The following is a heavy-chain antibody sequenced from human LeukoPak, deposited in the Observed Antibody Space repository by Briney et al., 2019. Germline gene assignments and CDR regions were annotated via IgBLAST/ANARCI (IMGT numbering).Heavy chain of an antibody. CDR1: GDSISSYY. CDR2: MHYSGST. Sequence: PSETLSLTCTVSGDSISSYYWSWIRQPPGKGLEWIGYMHYSGSTDYNPSLKSRVTISGDLSKNQFSLKLRSVTAADTAVYYCARHGASYGYFDYWGQGTLVTVSS. D-gene: IGHD3-16*01. CDR3: ARHGASYGYFDY. V-gene: IGHV4-59*08. J-gene: IGHJ4*02.